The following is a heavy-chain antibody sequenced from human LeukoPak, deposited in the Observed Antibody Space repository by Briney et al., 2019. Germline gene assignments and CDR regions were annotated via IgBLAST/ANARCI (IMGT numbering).Heavy chain of an antibody. V-gene: IGHV3-23*01. D-gene: IGHD1-1*01. CDR1: GFTFSSYG. CDR2: ISGSGGRT. Sequence: GGSLRLSCAASGFTFSSYGMSWVRQAPGKGLEWVSVISGSGGRTYHADSVKGRFTISRDNSKNTLYLQMNSLRAEDTAVYYCARKTGTEDYFDYWGQGTLVTVSS. CDR3: ARKTGTEDYFDY. J-gene: IGHJ4*02.